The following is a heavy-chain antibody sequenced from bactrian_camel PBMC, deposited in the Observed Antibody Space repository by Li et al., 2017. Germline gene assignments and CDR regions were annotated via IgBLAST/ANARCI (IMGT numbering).Heavy chain of an antibody. CDR3: VMHNALGNPSY. J-gene: IGHJ4*01. CDR1: GVTLSRYC. CDR2: MMIGDRFGYT. V-gene: IGHV3S40*01. D-gene: IGHD1*01. Sequence: VQLVESGGGLVQPGGSLRLSYAASGVTLSRYCMGWFRQAPGKPRERVAAMMIGDRFGYTAYADSVKGRFTITQDNAKNTVYLQMNSLKPEDTAVYYCVMHNALGNPSYWGQGTQVTVS.